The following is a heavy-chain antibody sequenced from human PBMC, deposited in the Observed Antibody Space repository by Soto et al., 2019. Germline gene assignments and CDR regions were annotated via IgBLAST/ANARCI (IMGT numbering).Heavy chain of an antibody. CDR3: VRSQGSSTSLEIYFYYYYGMDV. CDR1: GGTFSSYA. D-gene: IGHD2-2*01. Sequence: QVQLVQSGAEVKKPGSSVKVSCKASGGTFSSYAISWVRQAPGQGLEWMGGIIPISGTANYAQKFQGRVKRTADESTSTAYMELCSLISEDTAVYYCVRSQGSSTSLEIYFYYYYGMDVWGEGTTVTVSS. V-gene: IGHV1-69*01. CDR2: IIPISGTA. J-gene: IGHJ6*04.